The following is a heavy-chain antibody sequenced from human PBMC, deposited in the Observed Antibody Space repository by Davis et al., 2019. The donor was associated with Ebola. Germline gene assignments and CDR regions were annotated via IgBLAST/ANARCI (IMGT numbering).Heavy chain of an antibody. V-gene: IGHV3-13*01. CDR3: AKSHCRGGSCPYYFDF. D-gene: IGHD2-15*01. CDR1: GFTFSNYD. Sequence: GESLKISCEASGFTFSNYDMHWVRQATGKGLEWVSAIGTAGDTYYPGSVKGRFTISRENAKNSLYLQMNSLRAGDTAVYYCAKSHCRGGSCPYYFDFWGQGTQVTVSS. J-gene: IGHJ4*02. CDR2: IGTAGDT.